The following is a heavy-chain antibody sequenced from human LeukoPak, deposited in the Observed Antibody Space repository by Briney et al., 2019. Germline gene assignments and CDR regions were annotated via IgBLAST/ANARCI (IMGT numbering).Heavy chain of an antibody. J-gene: IGHJ3*02. CDR2: IYYTGST. CDR1: GGSISTYY. V-gene: IGHV4-59*08. D-gene: IGHD2-15*01. CDR3: ARLRGLGPSDAFDI. Sequence: SETLSLTCTLSGGSISTYYWSWLRHPPGKGLEWIGYIYYTGSTDYNPSLKSRVTISVDTSKNQFSLKLSSVTAADTAVYYCARLRGLGPSDAFDIWGQGTMVTVSS.